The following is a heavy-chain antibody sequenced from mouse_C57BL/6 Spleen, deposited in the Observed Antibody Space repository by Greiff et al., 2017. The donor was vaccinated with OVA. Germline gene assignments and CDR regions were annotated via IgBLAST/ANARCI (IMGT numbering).Heavy chain of an antibody. CDR3: ASSSITTVAGYFDY. V-gene: IGHV1-61*01. J-gene: IGHJ2*01. CDR2: IYPSDRDT. Sequence: QVQLQQPGAELVRPGSSVKLSCKASGYTFTSYWMDWVKQRPGQGLEWIGNIYPSDRDTHYNQKFKDKATLTVDKSSSTAYMQLSSPTSEDSAVYYCASSSITTVAGYFDYWGQGTTLTVSS. D-gene: IGHD1-1*01. CDR1: GYTFTSYW.